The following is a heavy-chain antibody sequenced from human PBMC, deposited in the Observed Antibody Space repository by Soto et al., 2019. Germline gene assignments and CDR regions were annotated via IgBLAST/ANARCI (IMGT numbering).Heavy chain of an antibody. D-gene: IGHD6-13*01. J-gene: IGHJ6*02. CDR2: INSDGCST. CDR3: AKHQREKGGSLTYYYYGMDV. CDR1: GFTFSSYW. V-gene: IGHV3-74*01. Sequence: EVQLVESGGGLVQPGGSLRLSCAASGFTFSSYWMHWVRQAPGKGLVWVSRINSDGCSTSYADSVKGRFTISRDNAKNTLYLQMNSLRAEDTAVYYCAKHQREKGGSLTYYYYGMDVWGQGTTVTVSS.